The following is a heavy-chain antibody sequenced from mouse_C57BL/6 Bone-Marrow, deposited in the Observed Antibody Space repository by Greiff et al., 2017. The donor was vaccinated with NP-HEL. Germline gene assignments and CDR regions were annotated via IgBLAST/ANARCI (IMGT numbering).Heavy chain of an antibody. V-gene: IGHV14-4*01. CDR1: GFNIKDDY. D-gene: IGHD1-1*02. J-gene: IGHJ3*01. Sequence: EVQLQESGAELVRPGASVKLSCTASGFNIKDDYMHWVKQRPEQGLEWIGWIDPENGDTEYAAKFQGKATITADTSSNTTYLQLSSLTSEDTTFYYCTTYGLYWGQGTLVTVSA. CDR2: IDPENGDT. CDR3: TTYGLY.